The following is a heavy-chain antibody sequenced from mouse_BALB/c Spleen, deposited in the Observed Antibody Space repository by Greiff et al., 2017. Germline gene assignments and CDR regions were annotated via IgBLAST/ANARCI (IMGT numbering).Heavy chain of an antibody. Sequence: EVMLVESGGGLVKPGGSLKLSCAASGFTFSSYAMSWVRQTPEKRLEWVASISSGGSTYYPDSVKGRFTISRDNARNILYLQMSSLRSEDTAMYYCARGIYYDYDYWYFDVWGAGTTVTVSS. CDR2: ISSGGST. D-gene: IGHD2-4*01. CDR3: ARGIYYDYDYWYFDV. V-gene: IGHV5-6-5*01. CDR1: GFTFSSYA. J-gene: IGHJ1*01.